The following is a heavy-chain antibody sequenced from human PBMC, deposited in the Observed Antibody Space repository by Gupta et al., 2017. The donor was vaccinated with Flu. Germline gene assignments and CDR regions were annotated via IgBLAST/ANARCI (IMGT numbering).Heavy chain of an antibody. J-gene: IGHJ6*02. D-gene: IGHD5-18*01. V-gene: IGHV1-69*06. CDR3: ARGIQLWKTRYYGMDV. CDR1: A. CDR2: IIPIFGTA. Sequence: ASSWVRQGRGQGLEWMGGIIPIFGTANYAQKFQGRVTITADKSTSTAYMELSSLRSEDTAVYYCARGIQLWKTRYYGMDVWGHGTTVTVSS.